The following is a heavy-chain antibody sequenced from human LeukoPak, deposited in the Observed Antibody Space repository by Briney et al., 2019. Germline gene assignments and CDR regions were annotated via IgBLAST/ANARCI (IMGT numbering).Heavy chain of an antibody. D-gene: IGHD3-10*01. CDR3: ARDSGMVRGTVDY. V-gene: IGHV1-46*01. CDR1: GYTFTSYY. Sequence: ASVKVSCKSSGYTFTSYYMYWVRQAPGQGLEWMGIINPSGGSTSYAQKFQGRVTMTRDTSTSTVYMELSSLRSEDTAVYYCARDSGMVRGTVDYWGQGTLVAVSS. J-gene: IGHJ4*02. CDR2: INPSGGST.